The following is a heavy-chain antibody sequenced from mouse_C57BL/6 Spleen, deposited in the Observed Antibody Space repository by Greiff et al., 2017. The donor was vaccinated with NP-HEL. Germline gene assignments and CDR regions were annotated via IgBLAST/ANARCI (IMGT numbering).Heavy chain of an antibody. D-gene: IGHD1-1*01. CDR3: ARGGYYGSSFDY. CDR1: GYAFSSSW. V-gene: IGHV1-82*01. J-gene: IGHJ2*01. Sequence: VQLQQSGPELVKPGASVKISCKASGYAFSSSWMNWVKQRPGKGLEWIGRIYPGDGDTNYNGKFKGKATLTADKSSSTAYMQLRSLTSEDSAVYFCARGGYYGSSFDYWGQGTTLTVSS. CDR2: IYPGDGDT.